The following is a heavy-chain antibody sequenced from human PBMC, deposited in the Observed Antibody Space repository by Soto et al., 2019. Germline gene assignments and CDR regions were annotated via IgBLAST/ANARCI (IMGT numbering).Heavy chain of an antibody. Sequence: QVQLVESGGGVVQPGRSLRLSCAASGFTFSSYGMHWVRQAPGKGLEWVAMISYYGSDKYYADSVEGRFTISRDNSKNTLYLQMNSLRAEDTAVYYCAKSRDSSGYSQQDYWGQGTLVTVSS. CDR1: GFTFSSYG. J-gene: IGHJ4*02. D-gene: IGHD3-22*01. CDR2: ISYYGSDK. V-gene: IGHV3-30*18. CDR3: AKSRDSSGYSQQDY.